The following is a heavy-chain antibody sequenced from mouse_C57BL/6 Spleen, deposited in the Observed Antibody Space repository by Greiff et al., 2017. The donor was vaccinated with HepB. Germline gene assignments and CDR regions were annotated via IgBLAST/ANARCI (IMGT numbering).Heavy chain of an antibody. Sequence: QVQLQQPGAELVKPGASVKLSCKASGYTFTSYWMQWVKQRPGQGLEWIGEIDPSDSYTNYNQKFKGKATLTVDTSSSPAYMQLSSLTSEDSAVYYCARKGTTVVGYFDVWGTGTTVTVSS. CDR1: GYTFTSYW. V-gene: IGHV1-50*01. J-gene: IGHJ1*03. CDR3: ARKGTTVVGYFDV. CDR2: IDPSDSYT. D-gene: IGHD1-1*01.